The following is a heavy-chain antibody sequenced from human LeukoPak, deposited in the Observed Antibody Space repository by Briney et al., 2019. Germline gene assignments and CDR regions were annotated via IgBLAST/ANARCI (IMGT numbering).Heavy chain of an antibody. CDR3: ARALNYYDSSGYYDY. J-gene: IGHJ4*02. D-gene: IGHD3-22*01. CDR2: IIPIFGTA. V-gene: IGHV1-69*13. Sequence: GASVKVSCKASGGTFSSYAISWVRQAPGQGLEWMGGIIPIFGTANYAQKFQGRVTITADESMSTAYMELSSLRSEDTAVYYCARALNYYDSSGYYDYWGQGTLVTVSS. CDR1: GGTFSSYA.